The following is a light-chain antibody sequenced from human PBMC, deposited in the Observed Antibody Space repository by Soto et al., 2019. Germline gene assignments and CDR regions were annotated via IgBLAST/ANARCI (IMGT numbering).Light chain of an antibody. CDR1: QSVSRF. V-gene: IGKV1-39*01. CDR3: QQTYTTPTWT. CDR2: STS. Sequence: DIRLTQSPSSLSASVGDRVTITFRASQSVSRFINWYHQKPGKAPKLLIYSTSNLHNGVPSRFSGRGSATEFTLTISSLQREDFGHYYCQQTYTTPTWTFGQGTKVEFK. J-gene: IGKJ1*01.